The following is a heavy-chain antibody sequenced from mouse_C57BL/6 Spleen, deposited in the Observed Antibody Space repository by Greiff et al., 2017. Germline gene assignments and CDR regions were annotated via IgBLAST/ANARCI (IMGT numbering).Heavy chain of an antibody. Sequence: VKVVESGAELMKPGASVKLSCKATGYTFTGSWIEWVQQRPGHGLEWLGAILPGSGSTNYNEKFKGKATFTADTSSNTAYMQRSSLTTEDSAIYDCARGRPYYAMDDWGQGTSGTVSS. V-gene: IGHV1-9*01. CDR2: ILPGSGST. CDR3: ARGRPYYAMDD. CDR1: GYTFTGSW. J-gene: IGHJ4*01.